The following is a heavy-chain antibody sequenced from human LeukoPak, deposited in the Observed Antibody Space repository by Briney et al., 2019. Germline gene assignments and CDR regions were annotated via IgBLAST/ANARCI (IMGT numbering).Heavy chain of an antibody. Sequence: PGGSLRLSCAASGFTFSSYSMNWVRQAPGKGPEWVSSISSSSSYIYYADSVKGRFTISRDNAKNSLYLQMNSLRAEDTAVYYCARGIAAAGSDYWGQGTLVTVSS. D-gene: IGHD6-13*01. J-gene: IGHJ4*02. CDR3: ARGIAAAGSDY. V-gene: IGHV3-21*01. CDR2: ISSSSSYI. CDR1: GFTFSSYS.